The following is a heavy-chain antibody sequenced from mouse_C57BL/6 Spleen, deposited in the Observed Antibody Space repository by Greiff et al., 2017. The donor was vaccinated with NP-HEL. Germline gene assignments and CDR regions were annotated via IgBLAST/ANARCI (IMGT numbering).Heavy chain of an antibody. Sequence: EVQLQESGPELVKPGASVKIPCKASGYTFTDYNMDWVKQSHGKSLEWIGDINPNNGGTIYNQKFKGKATLTVDKSSSTAYMELRSLTSEDTAVYYCARENDYEAWFAYWGQGTLDTVSA. V-gene: IGHV1-18*01. CDR2: INPNNGGT. CDR3: ARENDYEAWFAY. CDR1: GYTFTDYN. D-gene: IGHD2-4*01. J-gene: IGHJ3*01.